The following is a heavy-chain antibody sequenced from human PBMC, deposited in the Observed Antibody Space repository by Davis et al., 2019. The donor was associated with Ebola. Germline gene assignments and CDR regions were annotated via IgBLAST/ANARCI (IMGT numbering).Heavy chain of an antibody. V-gene: IGHV4-34*01. CDR1: GGSFSGYY. CDR2: INHSGST. J-gene: IGHJ4*02. CDR3: ARERSFPDSSDYYADY. D-gene: IGHD3-22*01. Sequence: PSETLSLTCAVYGGSFSGYYWSWIRQPPGKGLEWIGEINHSGSTNYNPSLKSRVTISVDTSKNQFSLKLSSVTAADTAVYYCARERSFPDSSDYYADYWGQGTLVTVSS.